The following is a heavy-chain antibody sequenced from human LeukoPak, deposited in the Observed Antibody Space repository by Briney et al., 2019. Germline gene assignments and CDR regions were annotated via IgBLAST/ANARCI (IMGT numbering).Heavy chain of an antibody. Sequence: ASVWVSCKPSGYTYTTDGISWVRQAPGHGLEWMGWIDTYSGKTNYAQKFQGRVTMTSDTSTSTAYMELRSLRSDDTAVYYCARDRGIAEADSFDPWGQGTLVTVSS. CDR2: IDTYSGKT. D-gene: IGHD6-13*01. CDR1: GYTYTTDG. CDR3: ARDRGIAEADSFDP. J-gene: IGHJ5*02. V-gene: IGHV1-18*01.